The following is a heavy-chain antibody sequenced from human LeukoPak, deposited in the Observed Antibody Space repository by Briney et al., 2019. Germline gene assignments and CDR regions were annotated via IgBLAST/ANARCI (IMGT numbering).Heavy chain of an antibody. J-gene: IGHJ5*02. CDR2: INAGNGNT. V-gene: IGHV1-3*01. CDR3: ARGRAWLSANWSDP. CDR1: GYTFTGYY. D-gene: IGHD3-22*01. Sequence: ASVKVSCKASGYTFTGYYMHWVRQAPGQRLEWMGWINAGNGNTKYSQKFQGRVTITRDTSASTAYMELSSLRSEDTAVYYCARGRAWLSANWSDPWGQGTLVTVSS.